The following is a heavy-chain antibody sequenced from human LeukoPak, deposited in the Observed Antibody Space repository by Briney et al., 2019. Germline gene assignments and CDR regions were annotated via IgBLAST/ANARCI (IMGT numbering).Heavy chain of an antibody. J-gene: IGHJ3*02. Sequence: SETLSLTCTVSGVSISSSSYYWGWIRQPPGKGLEWIGNIYYSGSTYYNPSLKSRVTISVDTSKNQFSLKLSSVTAADTAVYYCARRRFGYSSGWYLAFDIWGQGTMVTVSS. CDR1: GVSISSSSYY. CDR3: ARRRFGYSSGWYLAFDI. D-gene: IGHD6-19*01. V-gene: IGHV4-39*07. CDR2: IYYSGST.